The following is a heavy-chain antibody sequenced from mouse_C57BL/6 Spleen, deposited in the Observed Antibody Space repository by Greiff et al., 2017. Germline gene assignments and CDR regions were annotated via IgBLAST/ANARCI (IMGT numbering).Heavy chain of an antibody. V-gene: IGHV1-55*01. D-gene: IGHD2-4*01. J-gene: IGHJ3*01. CDR2: IYPGSGST. CDR1: GYTFTIYW. CDR3: ARGGDYDGPWCAD. Sequence: QVQLQQPGAELVKPGASVTMSCKASGYTFTIYWITWVKQRPGQGLEWIGDIYPGSGSTNYNEKFKSKATLTVDTSSSTAYMQLSSLTSEDSAVYDGARGGDYDGPWCADWGKGTLVTVSA.